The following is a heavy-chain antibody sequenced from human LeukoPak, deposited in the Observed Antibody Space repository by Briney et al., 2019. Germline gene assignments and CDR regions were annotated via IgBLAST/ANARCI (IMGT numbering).Heavy chain of an antibody. J-gene: IGHJ4*02. V-gene: IGHV1-18*04. CDR3: ARVGGEGAAAGTYYFDY. CDR1: GHTFTSYG. CDR2: ISAYNGNT. D-gene: IGHD6-13*01. Sequence: SVKVSYKASGHTFTSYGISGVRQAPGQGREWMVWISAYNGNTNYAQKLQGRVTMTTDTSTSTAYMELRSLRSDDTAVYYCARVGGEGAAAGTYYFDYWGQGTLVTVSS.